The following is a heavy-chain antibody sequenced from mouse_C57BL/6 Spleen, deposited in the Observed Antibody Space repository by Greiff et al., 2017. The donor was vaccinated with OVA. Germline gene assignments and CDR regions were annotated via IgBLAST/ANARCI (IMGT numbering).Heavy chain of an antibody. D-gene: IGHD3-2*02. J-gene: IGHJ4*01. CDR3: ARSSSGYEDMDD. CDR2: IDPSDSYT. V-gene: IGHV1-50*01. Sequence: QVQLQQPGAELVKPGASVKLSCKASGYTFTSYWMQWVKQRPGQGLAWIGGIDPSDSYTNYNQKFKGKATLPVDTSSSTAYMQLSSLTSEDSAVYYCARSSSGYEDMDDWGQGTSVTVSS. CDR1: GYTFTSYW.